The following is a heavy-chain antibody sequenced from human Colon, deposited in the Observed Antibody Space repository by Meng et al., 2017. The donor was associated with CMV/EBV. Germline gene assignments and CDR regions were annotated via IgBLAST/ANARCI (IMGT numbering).Heavy chain of an antibody. J-gene: IGHJ5*02. CDR2: IIPIFGTA. V-gene: IGHV1-69*05. CDR1: GGTFSSYA. D-gene: IGHD4-23*01. CDR3: ARLNGGNSGDWFDP. Sequence: SGGTFSSYAISWVRQAPGQGLEWMGGIIPIFGTANYAQKFQGRVTITTDESTSTAYMELSSLRSEDTAVYYCARLNGGNSGDWFDPWGQGTLVTVSS.